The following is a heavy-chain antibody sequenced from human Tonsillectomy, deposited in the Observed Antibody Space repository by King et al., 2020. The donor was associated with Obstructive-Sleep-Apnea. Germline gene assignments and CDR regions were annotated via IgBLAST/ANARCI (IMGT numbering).Heavy chain of an antibody. J-gene: IGHJ5*02. CDR2: IYYSGSI. CDR3: ARNSKGSFDP. Sequence: VQLQESGPGLVKPSQTLSLTCTVSGGSIISGGYYWSWIRQHPGKGLEWIGDIYYSGSIHYNPSLKSRVTITLDTSKNQFSLKLSSVTAADTALFYCARNSKGSFDPWGQGMLVTVSS. D-gene: IGHD6-13*01. V-gene: IGHV4-31*03. CDR1: GGSIISGGYY.